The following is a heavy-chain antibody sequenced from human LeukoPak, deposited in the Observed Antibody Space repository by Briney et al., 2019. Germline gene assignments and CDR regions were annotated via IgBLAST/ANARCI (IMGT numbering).Heavy chain of an antibody. CDR1: GFTFSSYG. D-gene: IGHD6-13*01. Sequence: GRSLRLSCAASGFTFSSYGMHWVRQAPGKGLEWVAVISYDGSNKYYADSVKGRFTISRDNSKNTLYLQMNSLRAEDTAVSYCAKDGIAAAPNGLAGYWGQGTLVTVSS. J-gene: IGHJ4*02. CDR3: AKDGIAAAPNGLAGY. V-gene: IGHV3-30*18. CDR2: ISYDGSNK.